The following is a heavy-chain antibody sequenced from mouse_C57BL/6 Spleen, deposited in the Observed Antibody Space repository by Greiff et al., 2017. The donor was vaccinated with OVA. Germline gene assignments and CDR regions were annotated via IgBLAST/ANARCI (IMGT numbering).Heavy chain of an antibody. CDR2: IWSGGST. CDR3: ARGGGNYEDYFDY. J-gene: IGHJ2*01. Sequence: VQLQQSGPGLVQPSQSLSITCTVSGFSLTSYGVHWVRQSPGKGLEWLGVIWSGGSTDYNAAFISRLSISKDNSKSQVFFKMNSLQADDTARYYCARGGGNYEDYFDYWGQGTTLTVSS. V-gene: IGHV2-2*01. CDR1: GFSLTSYG. D-gene: IGHD2-1*01.